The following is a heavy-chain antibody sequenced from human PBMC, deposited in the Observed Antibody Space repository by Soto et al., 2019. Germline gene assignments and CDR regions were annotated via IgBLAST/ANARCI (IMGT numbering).Heavy chain of an antibody. D-gene: IGHD3-22*01. CDR1: GFTFSTYG. J-gene: IGHJ4*02. CDR3: ARPHTYYFDTSGYPLDY. V-gene: IGHV3-33*01. CDR2: IWYDGSNK. Sequence: QVQLVESGGGVVQPGRSLRLSCAASGFTFSTYGMHWVRQAPAKGLEWVAVIWYDGSNKYYADSVRGRFTISREKSKNTVYMQMNSLRVEDTAVYYCARPHTYYFDTSGYPLDYWGQGTLVTVSS.